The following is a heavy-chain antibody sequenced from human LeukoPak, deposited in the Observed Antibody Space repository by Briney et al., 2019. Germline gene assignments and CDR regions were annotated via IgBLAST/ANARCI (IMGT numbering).Heavy chain of an antibody. CDR3: ARSGKKVLRYFPRSTNDAFDI. CDR1: GGSISSYY. V-gene: IGHV4-34*01. D-gene: IGHD3-9*01. CDR2: INHSGST. J-gene: IGHJ3*02. Sequence: PSETLSLTCTVSGGSISSYYWSWIRQPPGRGLEWIGEINHSGSTNYNPSLKSRVTISVDTSKNQFSLKLSSVTAADTAVYYCARSGKKVLRYFPRSTNDAFDIWGQGTMVTVSS.